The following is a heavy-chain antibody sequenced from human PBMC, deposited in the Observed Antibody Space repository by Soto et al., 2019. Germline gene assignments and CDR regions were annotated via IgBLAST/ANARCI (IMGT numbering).Heavy chain of an antibody. V-gene: IGHV4-4*02. Sequence: PSETLSLTCAVSGGSISSSNCRSWVRQPPGKGLEWIGEIYHSGSTNYNPSLKSRVTISVDKSKNQFSLKLSSVTAADTAVYYCDRDLAVPCSGGRCYESSDAFDIWGQGTMVTVSS. J-gene: IGHJ3*02. D-gene: IGHD2-15*01. CDR2: IYHSGST. CDR3: DRDLAVPCSGGRCYESSDAFDI. CDR1: GGSISSSNC.